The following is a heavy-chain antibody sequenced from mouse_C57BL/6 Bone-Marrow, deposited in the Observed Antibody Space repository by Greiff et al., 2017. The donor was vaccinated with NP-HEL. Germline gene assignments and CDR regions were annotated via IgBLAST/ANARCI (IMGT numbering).Heavy chain of an antibody. CDR1: GYTFTTYP. CDR3: ARGGFNYYGSSSYAMDY. Sequence: VQLQQSGAELVKPGASVKMSCKASGYTFTTYPIEWMKQNHGKSLEWIGNFHPYNDDTKYNEKFKGKATLTVEKSSSTVYLELSRLTSDDSAVYYCARGGFNYYGSSSYAMDYWGQGTSVTVSS. J-gene: IGHJ4*01. CDR2: FHPYNDDT. V-gene: IGHV1-47*01. D-gene: IGHD1-1*01.